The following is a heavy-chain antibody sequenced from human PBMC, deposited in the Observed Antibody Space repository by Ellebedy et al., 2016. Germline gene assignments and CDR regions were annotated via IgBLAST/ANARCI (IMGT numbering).Heavy chain of an antibody. Sequence: SETLSLTCTVSGGSISSYYWSWIRQPPGKGLEWIGYIYYSGSTNYNPSLKSRVTISVDTSKNQFSLKLSSVTAADTAVYYCARVVVPYGWFDPWGQGTLVTVSS. J-gene: IGHJ5*02. V-gene: IGHV4-59*01. D-gene: IGHD2-15*01. CDR2: IYYSGST. CDR3: ARVVVPYGWFDP. CDR1: GGSISSYY.